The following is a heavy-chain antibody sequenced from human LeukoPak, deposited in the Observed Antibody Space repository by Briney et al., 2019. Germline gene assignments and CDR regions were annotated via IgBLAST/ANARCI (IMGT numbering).Heavy chain of an antibody. CDR3: ATYCSSTSCRSFDY. D-gene: IGHD2-2*01. Sequence: ASVKVSCKASGYTFTSYGISWVRQDPGQGLEWMGWISAYNGNTNYAQKLQGRVTMTTDTSTSTAYMELRSLRSDDTAVYYCATYCSSTSCRSFDYWGQGTLVTVSS. J-gene: IGHJ4*02. CDR2: ISAYNGNT. CDR1: GYTFTSYG. V-gene: IGHV1-18*01.